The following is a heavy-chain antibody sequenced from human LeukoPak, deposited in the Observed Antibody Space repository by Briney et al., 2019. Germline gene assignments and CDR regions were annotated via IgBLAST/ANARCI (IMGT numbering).Heavy chain of an antibody. CDR3: ARPLYSSGWYS. D-gene: IGHD6-19*01. CDR1: GGSISSSSYY. CDR2: IYYSGST. V-gene: IGHV4-39*01. Sequence: PSETLSLTCIVSGGSISSSSYYWGWIRQPPGKGLEWIGSIYYSGSTYYNPSLKSRVTISVDTSKNQFSLKLSSVTAADTAVYYCARPLYSSGWYSWGQGTLVTVPS. J-gene: IGHJ4*02.